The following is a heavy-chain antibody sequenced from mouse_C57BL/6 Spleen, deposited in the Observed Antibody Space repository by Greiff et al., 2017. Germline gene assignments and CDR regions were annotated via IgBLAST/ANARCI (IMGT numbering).Heavy chain of an antibody. CDR1: GYTFTDYY. J-gene: IGHJ2*01. CDR3: ARRMGVYFDY. V-gene: IGHV1-26*01. Sequence: EVQLQQSGPELVKPGASVKISCKASGYTFTDYYMNWVKQSHGKSLEWIGDINPNNGGTSYNQKFKGKATLTVDKSSSTAYMELRSLTSEDSAVYYCARRMGVYFDYWGQGTTLTVSS. CDR2: INPNNGGT.